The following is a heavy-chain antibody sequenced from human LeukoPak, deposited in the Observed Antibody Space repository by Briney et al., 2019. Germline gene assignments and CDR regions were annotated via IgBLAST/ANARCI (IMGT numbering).Heavy chain of an antibody. CDR2: ISYDGSNK. J-gene: IGHJ4*02. D-gene: IGHD3-22*01. Sequence: PGGSLRLSCAASGFTCSSYAMHWVRQAPGKGLEGVAVISYDGSNKYYADSVKGRFTISRDNSKNTLYLQMNSLRAEDTAVYYCARPPAYDSSGYYVDYWGQGSLVTVSS. CDR1: GFTCSSYA. CDR3: ARPPAYDSSGYYVDY. V-gene: IGHV3-30*04.